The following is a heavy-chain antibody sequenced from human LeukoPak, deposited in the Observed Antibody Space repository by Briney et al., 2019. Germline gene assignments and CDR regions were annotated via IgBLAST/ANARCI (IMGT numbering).Heavy chain of an antibody. CDR1: GFTFSSYA. V-gene: IGHV3-64*01. D-gene: IGHD6-13*01. J-gene: IGHJ4*02. Sequence: PGGSLRLSCAASGFTFSSYAMQWVRQAPGKGLEHVSVISSNGGSAYYASSVKGRFTISRDNSKNTLYLQMGSLRAEDTAVYYCAKDQEVASSWVRSLFDYWGQGTLVTVSS. CDR3: AKDQEVASSWVRSLFDY. CDR2: ISSNGGSA.